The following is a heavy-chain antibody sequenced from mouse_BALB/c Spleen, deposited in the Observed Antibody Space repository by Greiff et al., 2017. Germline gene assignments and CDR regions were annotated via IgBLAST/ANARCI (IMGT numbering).Heavy chain of an antibody. CDR1: GYTFTSYV. J-gene: IGHJ3*01. CDR2: INPYNDGT. CDR3: ASSGNYAWFAD. D-gene: IGHD2-1*01. Sequence: EVKLVESGPELVKPGASVKMSCKASGYTFTSYVMHWVKQKPGQGLEWIGYINPYNDGTKYNEKFKGKATLTSDKSSSTAYMELSSLTSEDSAVYYCASSGNYAWFADWGQGTLVTVSA. V-gene: IGHV1-14*01.